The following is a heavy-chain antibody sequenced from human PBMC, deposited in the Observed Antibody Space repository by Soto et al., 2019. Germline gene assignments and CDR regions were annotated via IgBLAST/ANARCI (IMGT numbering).Heavy chain of an antibody. D-gene: IGHD3-22*01. J-gene: IGHJ4*02. CDR1: GGTFSSYA. CDR2: IIPIFGTA. CDR3: ASEPNYYDSSGYSPY. Sequence: GASVKVSCKASGGTFSSYAISWVRQAPGQGLEWMGGIIPIFGTANYAQKFQGRVTITADESTSTAYMELSSLRSEDTAVYYCASEPNYYDSSGYSPYWGQGTRVTVSS. V-gene: IGHV1-69*13.